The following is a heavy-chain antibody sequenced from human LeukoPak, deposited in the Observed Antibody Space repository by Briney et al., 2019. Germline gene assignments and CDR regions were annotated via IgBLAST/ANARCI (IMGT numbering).Heavy chain of an antibody. CDR1: GGSISSGGYY. CDR3: ARGSTIFGTINWFDP. Sequence: PSETLSLTCTVSGGSISSGGYYWSWIRQHPGKGLEWIGYIYYSGSTYYNPSLKSRVTISVDTSKNQFSLKLSSVTAADTAVYYCARGSTIFGTINWFDPWGQGTLVTVSS. V-gene: IGHV4-31*03. CDR2: IYYSGST. D-gene: IGHD3-3*01. J-gene: IGHJ5*02.